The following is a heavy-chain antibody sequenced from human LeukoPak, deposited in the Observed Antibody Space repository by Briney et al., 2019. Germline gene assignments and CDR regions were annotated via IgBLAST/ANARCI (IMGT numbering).Heavy chain of an antibody. V-gene: IGHV1-46*01. J-gene: IGHJ4*02. CDR3: ARDQEAFDY. Sequence: ASVNVSCKASGYSVTSNHIHWVRQAPGQGLEWMGMIYPRDGSTSYAQKFQGRVTVTRDTSTSTVHMELSGLRSEDTAVYYCARDQEAFDYWGQGTLVTVSS. CDR1: GYSVTSNH. CDR2: IYPRDGST.